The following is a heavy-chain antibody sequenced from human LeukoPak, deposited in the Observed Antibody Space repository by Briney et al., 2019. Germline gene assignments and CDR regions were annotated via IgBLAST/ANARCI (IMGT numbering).Heavy chain of an antibody. CDR1: GGSISSGSYY. CDR3: ARDLIFGVGN. CDR2: IYTSGST. V-gene: IGHV4-61*02. D-gene: IGHD3-3*02. Sequence: PSETLSLTCTVSGGSISSGSYYWSWIRQPAGKGLEWIGRIYTSGSTNYNPSLKSRVTISVDTSKNQFSLKLSSVTAADTAVYYCARDLIFGVGNWGQGTLVTVSS. J-gene: IGHJ4*02.